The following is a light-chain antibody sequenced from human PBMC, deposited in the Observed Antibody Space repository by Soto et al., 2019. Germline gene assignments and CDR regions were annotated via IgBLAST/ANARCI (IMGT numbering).Light chain of an antibody. CDR1: QNIGTS. CDR3: QQRSVWPIT. V-gene: IGKV3-11*01. J-gene: IGKJ5*01. CDR2: DAS. Sequence: IALPPSRATLSLSARARPTLSCRAGQNIGTSLVWSQQKPGQSPRLLIYDASHRATGVPARFSGSGSGTDFTLTISGLEPEDFAVYYCQQRSVWPITFGQGTRLEI.